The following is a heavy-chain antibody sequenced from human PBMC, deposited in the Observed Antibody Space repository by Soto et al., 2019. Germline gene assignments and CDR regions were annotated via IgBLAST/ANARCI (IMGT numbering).Heavy chain of an antibody. CDR1: GYTFTSYD. CDR2: MNPSTGNT. Sequence: QVQLVQSGAEVKKPGASVKVSCKASGYTFTSYDIIWVRQATGQGLEWMGWMNPSTGNTDSAGKFQGRLTMTRNTPGTTASTEISSLCFEDTAVYYFARGLIIVAGGCDPWGQGTLVTVSS. CDR3: ARGLIIVAGGCDP. V-gene: IGHV1-8*01. D-gene: IGHD5-12*01. J-gene: IGHJ5*02.